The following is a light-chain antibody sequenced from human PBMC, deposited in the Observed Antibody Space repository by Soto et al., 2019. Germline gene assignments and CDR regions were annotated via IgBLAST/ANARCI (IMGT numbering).Light chain of an antibody. J-gene: IGLJ2*01. V-gene: IGLV1-44*01. Sequence: QSVLIQPPSASGPPGQSVTISYSGGNSNVHGFVSWYQQVPGRAPKLLIYVNDQRPSGVPDRFSGSKSGASAYLAISGLQSGDEAHYYCATWDDSLNHLVFGGGTKLTVL. CDR2: VND. CDR1: NSNVHGF. CDR3: ATWDDSLNHLV.